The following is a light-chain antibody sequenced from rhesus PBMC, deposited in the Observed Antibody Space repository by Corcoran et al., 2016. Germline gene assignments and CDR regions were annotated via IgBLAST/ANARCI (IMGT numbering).Light chain of an antibody. CDR3: QQSSNLWT. Sequence: ETVVTQSPATLSLSPGERATLSCRASQSVGSFLAWYQQKPGQPPRLLIYGASSGATGIPDRFSGSGSGTDFPLTISSLEPEDVGVYYCQQSSNLWTFGQGTKVEIK. V-gene: IGKV3-24*04. CDR1: QSVGSF. CDR2: GAS. J-gene: IGKJ1*01.